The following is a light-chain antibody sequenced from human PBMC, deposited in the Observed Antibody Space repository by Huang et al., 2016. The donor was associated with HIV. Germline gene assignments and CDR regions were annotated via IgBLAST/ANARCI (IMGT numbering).Light chain of an antibody. CDR1: QSVSSNY. Sequence: EIVLTQSPGTLSLSPGERATLSCRASQSVSSNYLDWYQEKPGQAPRLVIHGASSRATGIPDRFSGSGSGTDFTLTISRLVPNDFALYFCQQYGNSPPTFGGGTKVEIK. V-gene: IGKV3-20*01. CDR3: QQYGNSPPT. J-gene: IGKJ4*01. CDR2: GAS.